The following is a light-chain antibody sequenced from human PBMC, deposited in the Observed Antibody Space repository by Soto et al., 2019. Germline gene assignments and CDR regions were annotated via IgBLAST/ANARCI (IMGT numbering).Light chain of an antibody. V-gene: IGKV1-27*01. CDR1: QGIAPY. CDR2: ATS. J-gene: IGKJ4*01. Sequence: DVQMTQSPSSLSAFVGDRVTITCRASQGIAPYLAWFQQKPGKVPKLLIYATSTLQSGVPSRFSGSGSGTDFTLTINSLQPEEVGTYYCKKYNSAPLTFGGGTKVEIK. CDR3: KKYNSAPLT.